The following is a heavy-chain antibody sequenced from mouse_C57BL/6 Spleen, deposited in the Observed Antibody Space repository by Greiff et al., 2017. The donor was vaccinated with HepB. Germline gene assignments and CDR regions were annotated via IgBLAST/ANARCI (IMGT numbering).Heavy chain of an antibody. CDR1: GYTFTDYY. D-gene: IGHD1-1*01. V-gene: IGHV1-19*01. CDR2: INPYNGGT. CDR3: ARSYYGSSYGEYFDY. J-gene: IGHJ2*01. Sequence: EVQLQQSGPVLVKPGASVKMSCKASGYTFTDYYMNWVKQSHGKSLEWIGVINPYNGGTSYNQKFKGKATLTVDKSSSTAYMELNSLTSEDSAVYYCARSYYGSSYGEYFDYWGQGTTLTVSS.